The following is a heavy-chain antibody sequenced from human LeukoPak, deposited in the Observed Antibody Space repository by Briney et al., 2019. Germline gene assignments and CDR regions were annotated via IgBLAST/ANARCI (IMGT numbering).Heavy chain of an antibody. V-gene: IGHV4-39*07. J-gene: IGHJ4*02. CDR1: GGSISSSGYY. Sequence: SETLSLTCTVSGGSISSSGYYWGWIRHAPGKGLEWIGSMYFGGSTYFNPSLKNRVNISVDTSRIQFSLKMSSMTAADTGVYYCARGAGWYQFWGQGTLVTVSS. CDR3: ARGAGWYQF. D-gene: IGHD6-19*01. CDR2: MYFGGST.